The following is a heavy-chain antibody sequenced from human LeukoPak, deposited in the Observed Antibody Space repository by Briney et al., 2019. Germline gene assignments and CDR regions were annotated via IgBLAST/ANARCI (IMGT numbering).Heavy chain of an antibody. V-gene: IGHV4-59*08. J-gene: IGHJ4*02. CDR1: GGSISSHY. CDR2: IYYSGST. Sequence: SETLSLTCTVSGGSISSHYWSWIRQPPGKGLEWIGYIYYSGSTNYNPSLKSRVTISVDTSKNQFSLKLSSVTAADTAVYYCARGGYGGYGLDYWGQGTLVTVSS. D-gene: IGHD5-12*01. CDR3: ARGGYGGYGLDY.